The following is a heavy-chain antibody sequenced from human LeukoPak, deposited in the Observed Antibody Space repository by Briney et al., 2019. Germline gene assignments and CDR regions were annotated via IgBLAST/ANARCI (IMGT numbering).Heavy chain of an antibody. J-gene: IGHJ4*02. CDR2: INHSGVV. D-gene: IGHD2/OR15-2a*01. CDR1: GGSFSDYK. Sequence: SETLSLTCAIYGGSFSDYKWSWIRQPPGKGPEWLGQINHSGVVDLNLSLKSRVTISIDTSKKEISLKVYSVTAADTAVYYCARGPTGTFHDFDYWGQGTVVTVSA. CDR3: ARGPTGTFHDFDY. V-gene: IGHV4-34*01.